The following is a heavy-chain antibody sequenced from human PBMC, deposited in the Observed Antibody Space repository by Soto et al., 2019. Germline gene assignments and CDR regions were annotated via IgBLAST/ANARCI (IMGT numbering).Heavy chain of an antibody. D-gene: IGHD2-15*01. CDR3: ARRSSKPPVSFFDY. CDR1: GGSISSSSYY. J-gene: IGHJ4*02. V-gene: IGHV4-39*01. CDR2: IYYSGST. Sequence: PSETLSLTCTVSGGSISSSSYYWGWIRQPPGKGLEWIGSIYYSGSTYYNPSLKSRVTISVDTSKNQFSLKLSSVTAAYTAVFFCARRSSKPPVSFFDYWGQGTLVTVSS.